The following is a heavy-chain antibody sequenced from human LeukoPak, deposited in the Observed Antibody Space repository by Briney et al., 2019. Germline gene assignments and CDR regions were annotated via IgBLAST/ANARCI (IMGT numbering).Heavy chain of an antibody. CDR2: IYLGVST. D-gene: IGHD2-2*01. Sequence: PSETLSLTCTISGDSLGTYYWTWIRQPPGKGLEWIGYIYLGVSTNYNPSLKSRVTLSVDTSKNQFSLRLTSLTAADTATYYCARWARKGYYADVWGTGTTVIVSS. J-gene: IGHJ6*04. V-gene: IGHV4-4*09. CDR1: GDSLGTYY. CDR3: ARWARKGYYADV.